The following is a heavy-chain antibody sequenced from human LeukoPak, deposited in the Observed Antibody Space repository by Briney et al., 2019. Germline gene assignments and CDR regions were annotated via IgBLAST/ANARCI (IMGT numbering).Heavy chain of an antibody. J-gene: IGHJ5*02. CDR2: VYYSGST. V-gene: IGHV4-59*12. D-gene: IGHD3-10*01. Sequence: SETLSLTCTVSGGSISSYYWTWIRQPPGKGLEWIGYVYYSGSTNYNPSLKSRLTISADTSKNQFSLKLSSVTAADTAVYYCARGRLITMVRGVIHWFDPWGQGTLVTVSS. CDR3: ARGRLITMVRGVIHWFDP. CDR1: GGSISSYY.